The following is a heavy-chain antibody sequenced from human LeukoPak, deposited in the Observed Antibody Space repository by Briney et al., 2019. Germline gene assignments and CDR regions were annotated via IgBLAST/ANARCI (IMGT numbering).Heavy chain of an antibody. CDR2: TIPIFGTA. D-gene: IGHD3-3*01. Sequence: ASVKVSCKASGGTFSSYAISWVRQAPGQGLEWMGGTIPIFGTANYAQKFQGRVTITTDESTSTAYMELSSLRSEDTAVYYCARAPTHYDFWSGSPSNYYYYYMDVWGKGTTVTVSS. J-gene: IGHJ6*03. CDR1: GGTFSSYA. CDR3: ARAPTHYDFWSGSPSNYYYYYMDV. V-gene: IGHV1-69*05.